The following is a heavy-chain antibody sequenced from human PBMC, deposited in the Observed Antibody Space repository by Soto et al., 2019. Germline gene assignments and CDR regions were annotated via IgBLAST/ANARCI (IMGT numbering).Heavy chain of an antibody. CDR2: ISWNSGMI. CDR3: TKAREAGRELHAGFDL. V-gene: IGHV3-9*01. CDR1: GFTFDDYS. D-gene: IGHD1-26*01. Sequence: PGGSLRLSCAPSGFTFDDYSIHWVRQAPWKGLEWVSGISWNSGMIDYADSVKGRFTISRDNAKKSLYLQMNSLRVEDTALYFSTKAREAGRELHAGFDLWGQGTLVTVSS. J-gene: IGHJ4*02.